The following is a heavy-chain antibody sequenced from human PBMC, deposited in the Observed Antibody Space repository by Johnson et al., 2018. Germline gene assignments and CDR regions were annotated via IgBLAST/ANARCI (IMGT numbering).Heavy chain of an antibody. V-gene: IGHV3-48*01. CDR3: ARDPESPRHYYYYMDV. J-gene: IGHJ6*03. CDR1: GFTFDNYH. CDR2: IRYSSGTI. Sequence: VQLVESGGDLVQPGGSLTLSCVTSGFTFDNYHMSWVRQAPGKGLEWVAYIRYSSGTITYSASVEGRFTISRDNAKNSLYLQMNSLSAEDTAVYYCARDPESPRHYYYYMDVWGKGTAVTVSS.